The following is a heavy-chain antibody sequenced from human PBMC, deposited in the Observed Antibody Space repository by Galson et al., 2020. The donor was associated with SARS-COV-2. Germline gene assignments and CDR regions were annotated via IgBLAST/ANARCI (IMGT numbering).Heavy chain of an antibody. V-gene: IGHV4-39*01. J-gene: IGHJ2*01. CDR2: IYYSGST. Sequence: SETLSLTCTVSGGSISSSSYYWGWIRQPPGKGLEWIGSIYYSGSTYYNPSLKSRVTISVDTSKNQFSLKLSSVTAADTAVYYCARSLFESNWYFDLWGRGTLVTVSS. CDR1: GGSISSSSYY. CDR3: ARSLFESNWYFDL. D-gene: IGHD3-16*01.